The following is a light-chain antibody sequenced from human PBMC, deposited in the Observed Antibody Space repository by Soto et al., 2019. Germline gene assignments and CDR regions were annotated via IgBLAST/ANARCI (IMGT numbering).Light chain of an antibody. V-gene: IGKV1-5*01. Sequence: DIQMTQSPSTLSASVGDRDTITCRASQSISSWLAWYQQKPGNAPKLLIYDASSLESGVPSRFSGSGSVTDFTLTISTLQPGDFATYYCQQYNSYPLTFGPGTKVDFK. CDR1: QSISSW. J-gene: IGKJ3*01. CDR2: DAS. CDR3: QQYNSYPLT.